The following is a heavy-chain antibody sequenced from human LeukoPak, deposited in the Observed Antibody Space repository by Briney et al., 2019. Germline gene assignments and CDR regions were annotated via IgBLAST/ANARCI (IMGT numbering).Heavy chain of an antibody. Sequence: SETLSLTCTVSGGSISNGGYYWSWIRQHPGKGLEWIGYIYYSGSTYYNPSLKSRVTISVDTSKNQFSLKLSSVTAADTAVYYCAREGVPHYFDYWGQGTLVTASS. CDR1: GGSISNGGYY. D-gene: IGHD2-2*01. V-gene: IGHV4-31*03. CDR3: AREGVPHYFDY. J-gene: IGHJ4*02. CDR2: IYYSGST.